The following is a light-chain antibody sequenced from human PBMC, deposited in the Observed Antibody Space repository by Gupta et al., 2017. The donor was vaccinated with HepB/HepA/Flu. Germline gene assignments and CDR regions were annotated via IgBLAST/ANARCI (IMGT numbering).Light chain of an antibody. CDR2: GNS. J-gene: IGLJ2*01. CDR1: SSNTGAGYD. Sequence: QSALTQPPSVSGAPGPRVTISCTASSSNTGAGYDVHWYQQLPGTAPKLLIYGNSNRPSGVPDRFSGSKSGTSASLAITGLQAEDEADYYCQSYDSSLSGLVVFGGGTKLTVL. CDR3: QSYDSSLSGLVV. V-gene: IGLV1-40*01.